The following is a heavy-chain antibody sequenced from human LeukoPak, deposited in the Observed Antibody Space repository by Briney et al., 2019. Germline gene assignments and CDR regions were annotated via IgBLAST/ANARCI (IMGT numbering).Heavy chain of an antibody. V-gene: IGHV4-39*01. Sequence: PSETLTLTCTVSGGSISSSSYWGWIRQPPGKGLEWLGTIYYAGSTYYSPSLKSRVTISVDTSKNQFSLKLTSVSAADTAVYYCARPRYNWNDYFDYWGQGTLVSVSS. CDR1: GGSISSSSY. CDR3: ARPRYNWNDYFDY. CDR2: IYYAGST. D-gene: IGHD1-20*01. J-gene: IGHJ4*02.